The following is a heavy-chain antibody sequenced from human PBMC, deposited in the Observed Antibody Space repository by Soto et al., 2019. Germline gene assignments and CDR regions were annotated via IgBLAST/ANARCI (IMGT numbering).Heavy chain of an antibody. CDR2: INPSGGST. CDR1: GYTFTSYY. CDR3: ARGKSQRRFLEWLANNWFDP. V-gene: IGHV1-46*01. Sequence: ASVKVSCKASGYTFTSYYMHWVRRAPGQGLKWMGIINPSGGSTSYAQKFQGRVTMTRDTSTSTVYMELSSLRSEDTAVYYCARGKSQRRFLEWLANNWFDPWGQGTLVTVSS. D-gene: IGHD3-3*01. J-gene: IGHJ5*02.